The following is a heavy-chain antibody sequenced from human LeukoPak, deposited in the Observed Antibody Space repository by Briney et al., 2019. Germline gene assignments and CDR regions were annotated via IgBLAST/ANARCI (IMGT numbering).Heavy chain of an antibody. CDR1: GGSISSSSYF. V-gene: IGHV4-39*07. J-gene: IGHJ5*02. D-gene: IGHD2-15*01. CDR3: ARGILGWFDP. Sequence: PSETLSLTCTVSGGSISSSSYFWGWIRQPPGKGLGWIGSIYHSGSTYYNPSLKSRVTISVDRSKNQFSLKLSSVTAADTAVYYCARGILGWFDPWGQGTLVTVSS. CDR2: IYHSGST.